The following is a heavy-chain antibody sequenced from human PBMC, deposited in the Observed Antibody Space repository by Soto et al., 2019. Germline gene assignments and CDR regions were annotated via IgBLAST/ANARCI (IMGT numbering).Heavy chain of an antibody. CDR1: GGSISSNSYY. D-gene: IGHD2-15*01. CDR2: VHNSGST. Sequence: QLQLQESCPGLVKPSETLSLTCTVSGGSISSNSYYWGWIRQPPGKGLEWIGSVHNSGSTYYNPSLQSRLIMSADTSTNQVSVKLSSVTVADTAVYNCAIHFQGDRSCSGGSLYNWFEQWGQGNLVTVFS. V-gene: IGHV4-39*01. CDR3: AIHFQGDRSCSGGSLYNWFEQ. J-gene: IGHJ5*02.